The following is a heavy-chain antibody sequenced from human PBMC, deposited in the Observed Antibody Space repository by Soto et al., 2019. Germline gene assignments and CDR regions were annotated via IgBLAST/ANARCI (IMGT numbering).Heavy chain of an antibody. V-gene: IGHV5-10-1*01. CDR3: ARSEGYSCSWYGMDV. Sequence: KVSCKGSGYSFTSYWISWVRQMPGKGLEWMGRIGPSDSYTNYSPSFQGHVTISADKSISTAYLQLSSLKASDTAMYYCARSEGYSCSWYGMDVWGQGTTVTVSS. CDR2: IGPSDSYT. CDR1: GYSFTSYW. D-gene: IGHD6-13*01. J-gene: IGHJ6*02.